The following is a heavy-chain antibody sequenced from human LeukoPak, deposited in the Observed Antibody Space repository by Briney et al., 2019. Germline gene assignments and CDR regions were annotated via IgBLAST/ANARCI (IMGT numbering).Heavy chain of an antibody. D-gene: IGHD4-17*01. CDR1: GGSISSYY. Sequence: SESLSLTCTVSGGSISSYYWSWIRQPPGKGLEWIGYIYYSGSTNYNPSLKSRVTISVDTSKNQFSLKLSSVIAADTAVYYCARADYGDRRYYFDYWGQGTLVTVSS. CDR2: IYYSGST. CDR3: ARADYGDRRYYFDY. J-gene: IGHJ4*02. V-gene: IGHV4-59*13.